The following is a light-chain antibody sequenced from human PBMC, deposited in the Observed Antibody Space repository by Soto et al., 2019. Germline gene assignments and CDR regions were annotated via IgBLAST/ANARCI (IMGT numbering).Light chain of an antibody. V-gene: IGKV1-5*03. CDR1: QSISSW. CDR3: QQYNSYTGP. Sequence: DILMTQSPSTLSASVGDRVTITCRASQSISSWLAWYQQKPGKAPKLLIYKASSLESGVPSRFSGSGSGTEFTLTISSLQPDDFATYYCQQYNSYTGPFGQGTKVDIK. CDR2: KAS. J-gene: IGKJ1*01.